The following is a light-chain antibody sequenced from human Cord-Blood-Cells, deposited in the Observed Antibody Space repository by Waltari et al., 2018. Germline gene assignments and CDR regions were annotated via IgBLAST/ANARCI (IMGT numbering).Light chain of an antibody. Sequence: QSALTQPASVSGSPGQSITISCTGTSSDVRSYNLVSWYQQHPGKAPKLMIYEGSKRPSGVSTRFSGSKSGNTASLTISGLQAEDEADYYCCSYAGSSTYYVFGTGTKVTVL. J-gene: IGLJ1*01. CDR2: EGS. CDR3: CSYAGSSTYYV. CDR1: SSDVRSYNL. V-gene: IGLV2-23*01.